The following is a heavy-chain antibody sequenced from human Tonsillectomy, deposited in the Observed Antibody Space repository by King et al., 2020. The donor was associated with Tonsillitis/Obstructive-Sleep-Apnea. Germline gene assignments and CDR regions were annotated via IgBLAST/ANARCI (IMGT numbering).Heavy chain of an antibody. D-gene: IGHD3-16*01. CDR3: ARQRFPLRLLDL. CDR2: INHSGST. J-gene: IGHJ5*02. V-gene: IGHV4-34*01. Sequence: VQLQQWGAGLLKPSETLSLTCAVYGGSFSGYYWSWIRQPPGKGLEWIGEINHSGSTNYNPSLKSRVTISVDTSKNQFSLKLSSVTAADTAVYYCARQRFPLRLLDLWGQGTLVTVSS. CDR1: GGSFSGYY.